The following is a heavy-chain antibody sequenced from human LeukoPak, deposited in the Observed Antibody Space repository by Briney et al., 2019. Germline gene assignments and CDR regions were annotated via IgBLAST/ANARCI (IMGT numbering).Heavy chain of an antibody. D-gene: IGHD6-13*01. CDR1: GGSISSSNYY. V-gene: IGHV4-39*01. J-gene: IGHJ4*02. CDR2: IYYGGST. CDR3: ATHSSSRGPLRY. Sequence: SETLSLTCTVSGGSISSSNYYWGWIRQPPGKGLEWIGSIYYGGSTYYSPSLKSRVTISVDTSKNQFSLKLNSVTAADTAVYYCATHSSSRGPLRYWGQGALVTVSS.